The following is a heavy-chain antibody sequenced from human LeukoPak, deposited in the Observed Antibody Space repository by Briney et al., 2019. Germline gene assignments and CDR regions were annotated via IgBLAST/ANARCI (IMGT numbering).Heavy chain of an antibody. Sequence: GASVKVSFKSSGYTFTSYDINWVRQATGQGLEWMGWMNPNSGITGYAQKFQGRVTMTRSTSISTAYMEASSLRSEDTAVYYCARGPERSRYGSGSSWFDPWGQGTLVTVSS. CDR2: MNPNSGIT. V-gene: IGHV1-8*01. J-gene: IGHJ5*02. D-gene: IGHD3-10*01. CDR1: GYTFTSYD. CDR3: ARGPERSRYGSGSSWFDP.